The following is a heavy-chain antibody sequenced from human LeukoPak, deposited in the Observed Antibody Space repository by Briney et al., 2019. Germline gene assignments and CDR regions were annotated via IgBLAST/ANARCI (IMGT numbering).Heavy chain of an antibody. CDR1: GYTFTSYA. Sequence: ASVKVSCKASGYTFTSYAMNWVRQAPGQGLEWMGWINTNTGNPTYAQGFTGRFVFPLDTSVSTAYLQISSLKAEDTAVYYCAVYGSGSYYRYWGQGTLVTVSS. CDR2: INTNTGNP. CDR3: AVYGSGSYYRY. J-gene: IGHJ4*02. V-gene: IGHV7-4-1*02. D-gene: IGHD3-10*01.